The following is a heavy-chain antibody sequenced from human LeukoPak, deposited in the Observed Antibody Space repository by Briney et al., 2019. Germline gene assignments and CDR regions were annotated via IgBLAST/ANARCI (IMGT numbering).Heavy chain of an antibody. D-gene: IGHD3-3*01. Sequence: ASVKVSCKASGYTFTSYGISWVRQAPGQGLEWMGWISAYNGNTNYAQKLQGRVTMTTDTSTSTAYMELRSLRSDDTAVYYCARAFYYDFWSGYYLGTYYYYYMDVWGKGTTVTVSS. CDR3: ARAFYYDFWSGYYLGTYYYYYMDV. CDR2: ISAYNGNT. V-gene: IGHV1-18*01. J-gene: IGHJ6*03. CDR1: GYTFTSYG.